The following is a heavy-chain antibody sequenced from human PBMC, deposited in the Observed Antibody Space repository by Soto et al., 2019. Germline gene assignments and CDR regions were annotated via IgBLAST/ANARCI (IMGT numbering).Heavy chain of an antibody. J-gene: IGHJ5*02. D-gene: IGHD3-3*01. CDR2: IYYSGST. Sequence: NPSETLSLTCTVSGGSISSGDYYWSWIRQPPGKGLEWIGYIYYSGSTYYNPSLKSRVTISVDTSKNQFSLKLSSVTAADTAVYYCARGGRYYDFWSTQGFDPWGQGTLVTVSS. CDR1: GGSISSGDYY. V-gene: IGHV4-30-4*01. CDR3: ARGGRYYDFWSTQGFDP.